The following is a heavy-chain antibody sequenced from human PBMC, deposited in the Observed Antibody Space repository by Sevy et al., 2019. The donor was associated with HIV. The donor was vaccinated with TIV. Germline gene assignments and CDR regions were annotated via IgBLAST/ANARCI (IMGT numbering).Heavy chain of an antibody. CDR3: ARGTFDKRAYCSSGSGLCTLDI. V-gene: IGHV4-61*02. CDR2: IHASGST. Sequence: SETLSLTCSVFGDSITGGAYYWSWIRQPAGKGLEWIGRIHASGSTNYNPSLYSRVTISVDTSKRQFSLQLNSVTAADTAVYYCARGTFDKRAYCSSGSGLCTLDIWGQGTMVTVSS. D-gene: IGHD2-2*01. CDR1: GDSITGGAYY. J-gene: IGHJ3*02.